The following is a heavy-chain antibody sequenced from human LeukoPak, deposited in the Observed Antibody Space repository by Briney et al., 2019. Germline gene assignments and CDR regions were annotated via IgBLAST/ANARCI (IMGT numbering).Heavy chain of an antibody. J-gene: IGHJ5*02. V-gene: IGHV1-8*01. CDR1: EYTFTSYD. Sequence: GESLKISCKASEYTFTSYDINWVRQATGQGLEWMGWMNPNSGNTGYAQKFQGRVTMTRNTSISTAYMELSSLRSEDTAVYYCATGLRRDYYDSSGYYPWGQGTLVTVSS. CDR3: ATGLRRDYYDSSGYYP. CDR2: MNPNSGNT. D-gene: IGHD3-22*01.